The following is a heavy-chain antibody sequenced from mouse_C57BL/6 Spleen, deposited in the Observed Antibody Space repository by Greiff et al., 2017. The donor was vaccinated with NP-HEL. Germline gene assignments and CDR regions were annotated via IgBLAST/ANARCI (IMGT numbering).Heavy chain of an antibody. Sequence: EVMLVESGGGLVKPGGSLKLSCAASGFTFSSYAMSWVRQTPEKRLEWVATISDGGSYTYYPDNVKGRFTISRDNAKNNLYLQMSHLKSEDTAMYYCARDRGTTGYYFDYWGQGTTLTVSS. D-gene: IGHD1-1*01. CDR2: ISDGGSYT. V-gene: IGHV5-4*01. CDR1: GFTFSSYA. CDR3: ARDRGTTGYYFDY. J-gene: IGHJ2*01.